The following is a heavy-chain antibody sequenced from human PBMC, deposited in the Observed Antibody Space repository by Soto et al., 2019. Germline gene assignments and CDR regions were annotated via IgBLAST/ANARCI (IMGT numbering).Heavy chain of an antibody. J-gene: IGHJ4*02. CDR3: VRHAQWIIRAY. CDR2: FYYSGST. D-gene: IGHD5-12*01. V-gene: IGHV4-39*01. CDR1: GGSISSGPYS. Sequence: SETLSLTCTVSGGSISSGPYSWGRIRQPPGKGLEWIGTFYYSGSTHYNPSLVSRVTISVDTSKEQFSLKLSSVTAADTAVYYCVRHAQWIIRAYWGQGSLVTVSS.